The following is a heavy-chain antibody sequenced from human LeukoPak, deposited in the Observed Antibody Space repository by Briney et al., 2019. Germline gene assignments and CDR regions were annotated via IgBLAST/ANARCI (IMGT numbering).Heavy chain of an antibody. CDR2: ISGSGGST. D-gene: IGHD3-22*01. V-gene: IGHV3-23*01. CDR1: GFTFSSYA. Sequence: GGSLRLSCAASGFTFSSYAMSWVRQAPGKGLEWVSAISGSGGSTYYADSVKGRFTISRDNSKNTLYLQMNSLRAEDTAVYYCAKGYYYDSSGYYYLPWYYFDYWGQGTLVTVSS. CDR3: AKGYYYDSSGYYYLPWYYFDY. J-gene: IGHJ4*02.